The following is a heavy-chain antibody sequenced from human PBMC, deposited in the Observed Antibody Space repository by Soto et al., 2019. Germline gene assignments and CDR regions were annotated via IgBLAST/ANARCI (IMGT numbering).Heavy chain of an antibody. CDR1: GFSFHTYA. Sequence: GGSLRLSCAASGFSFHTYAMSWVRQPPGKGLEWVSAISGSGGNTYYADSVKGRFTISRDNSMKMLFLQMTSLRAEDTAVYYCAKDFDSSAYYFFDDWGQGTTVTVYS. V-gene: IGHV3-23*01. CDR2: ISGSGGNT. CDR3: AKDFDSSAYYFFDD. D-gene: IGHD3-22*01. J-gene: IGHJ4*02.